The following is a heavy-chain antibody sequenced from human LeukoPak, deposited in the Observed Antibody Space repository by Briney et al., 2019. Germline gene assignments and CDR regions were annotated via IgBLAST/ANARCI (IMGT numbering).Heavy chain of an antibody. CDR3: ARILDYHYFPS. Sequence: SETLCLTCTVSGGALSDFYWGWIRQSPGKGLECIAYVYYSGTTYYNPSLKGRVSISVDTSTNQFSLRLNSVTAADTAVYYCARILDYHYFPSWGQGTLVTVSS. V-gene: IGHV4-59*08. D-gene: IGHD3/OR15-3a*01. CDR2: VYYSGTT. CDR1: GGALSDFY. J-gene: IGHJ4*02.